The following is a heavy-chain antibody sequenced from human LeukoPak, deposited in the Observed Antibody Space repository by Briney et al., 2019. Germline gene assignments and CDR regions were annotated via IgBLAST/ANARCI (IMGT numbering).Heavy chain of an antibody. V-gene: IGHV3-30*03. CDR3: AHQRCSSGSCLLGYYFDY. Sequence: PGGSLRLSCAVSGFTFSSYGMSWVRQAPGKGLEWVAVISFDGSNKYYADSVKGRFTISRDDSKSTLYLQMNSLRAEDTAVYYCAHQRCSSGSCLLGYYFDYWGQGTLVTVSS. CDR2: ISFDGSNK. CDR1: GFTFSSYG. D-gene: IGHD2-15*01. J-gene: IGHJ4*02.